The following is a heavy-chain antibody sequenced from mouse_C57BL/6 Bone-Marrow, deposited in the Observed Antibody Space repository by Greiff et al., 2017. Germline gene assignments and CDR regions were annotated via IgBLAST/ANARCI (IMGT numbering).Heavy chain of an antibody. V-gene: IGHV1-78*01. D-gene: IGHD2-3*01. CDR2: IYPRDGST. Sequence: VQLQQSDAELVKPGTSVKISCKASGYTFTDHTIHWMKQRPEQGLEWIGYIYPRDGSTKYNEKFKGKATLTADKSSSTAYMQLNSLTSEDSAVYFGARRCLCDGYYGFFDYWGQGTTLTVSS. J-gene: IGHJ2*01. CDR3: ARRCLCDGYYGFFDY. CDR1: GYTFTDHT.